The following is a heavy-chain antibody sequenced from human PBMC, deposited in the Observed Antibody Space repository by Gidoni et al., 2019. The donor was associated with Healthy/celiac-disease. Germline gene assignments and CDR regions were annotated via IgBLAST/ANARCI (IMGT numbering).Heavy chain of an antibody. D-gene: IGHD6-6*01. CDR3: AREPHRSSTTRSRINNWFDP. CDR2: INPNSGGT. V-gene: IGHV1-2*02. Sequence: QVQLVPSGAEVKKPGASVKVSCKASGYPFTGYYMHWVRQAPGQGLEWMGWINPNSGGTNDAQKFQGRVTMTRDTSISTAYMELSRRRSDDTAVYYCAREPHRSSTTRSRINNWFDPWGQGTLVTVSS. J-gene: IGHJ5*02. CDR1: GYPFTGYY.